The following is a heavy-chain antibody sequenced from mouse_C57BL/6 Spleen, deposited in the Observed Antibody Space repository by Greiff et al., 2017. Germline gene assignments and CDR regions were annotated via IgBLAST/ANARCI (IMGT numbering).Heavy chain of an antibody. Sequence: VMLVESGPGLVAPSQSLSITCTVSGFSLTSYGVSWVRQPPGKGLEWLGGIWGDGSTNYHSALISRLSISKDNSKSQVFLKLTSLQTDDTATYYCAKSVATKEWYFDVWGTGTTVTVSS. D-gene: IGHD1-1*01. CDR2: IWGDGST. V-gene: IGHV2-3*01. CDR3: AKSVATKEWYFDV. J-gene: IGHJ1*03. CDR1: GFSLTSYG.